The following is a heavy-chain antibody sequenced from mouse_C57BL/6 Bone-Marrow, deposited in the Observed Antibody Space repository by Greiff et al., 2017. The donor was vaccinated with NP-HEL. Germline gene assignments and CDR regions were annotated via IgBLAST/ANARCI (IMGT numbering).Heavy chain of an antibody. CDR1: GYTFTSYG. V-gene: IGHV1-81*01. CDR2: IYPRSGNT. CDR3: ADLAWFAY. Sequence: QVQLKQSGAELARPGASVKLSCKASGYTFTSYGISWVKQRPGQGLEWIGEIYPRSGNTYYNEKFKGKATLTADKSSSTAYMELRSLTSEDSAVYFCADLAWFAYWGQGTLVTVSA. J-gene: IGHJ3*01.